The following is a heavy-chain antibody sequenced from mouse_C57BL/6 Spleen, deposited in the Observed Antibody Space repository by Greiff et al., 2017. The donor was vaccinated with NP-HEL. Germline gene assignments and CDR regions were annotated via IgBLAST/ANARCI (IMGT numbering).Heavy chain of an antibody. D-gene: IGHD1-1*01. CDR1: GFTFSSYT. V-gene: IGHV5-9*01. J-gene: IGHJ1*03. CDR2: ISGGGGNT. CDR3: ARHEITTVVGYFDV. Sequence: DVMLVESGGGLVKPGGSLKLSCAASGFTFSSYTMSWVRQTPEKRLEWVATISGGGGNTYYPDSVKGRFTISRDNAKNTLYLQMSSLRSEDTALYYCARHEITTVVGYFDVWGTGTTVTVSS.